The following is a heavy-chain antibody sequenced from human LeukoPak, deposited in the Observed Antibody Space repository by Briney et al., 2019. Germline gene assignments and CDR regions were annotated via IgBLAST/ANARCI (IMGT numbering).Heavy chain of an antibody. D-gene: IGHD2-2*02. CDR2: INHSGST. J-gene: IGHJ6*03. CDR1: GGSFSGYY. Sequence: SETLSLTCAIYGGSFSGYYWSWIRQPPGKGLEWIGEINHSGSTNYNPSLKSRVTISVDTSKNQFSLKLSSVTAADTAVYYCASVRYCSSTSCYRYYDYYMDVWGKGTTVTVSS. CDR3: ASVRYCSSTSCYRYYDYYMDV. V-gene: IGHV4-34*01.